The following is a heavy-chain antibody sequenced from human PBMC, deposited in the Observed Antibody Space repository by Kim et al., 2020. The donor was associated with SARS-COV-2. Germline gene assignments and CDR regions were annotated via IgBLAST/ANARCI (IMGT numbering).Heavy chain of an antibody. V-gene: IGHV1-3*01. Sequence: ASVKVSCKASGYTFTSYAMHWVRQAPGQRLEWMGWINAGNGNTKYSQKFQGRVTITRDTSASTAYMELSSLRSEDTAVYYCAATPPTRYSSSWFSVPTEYYFDYWGQGTLVTVSS. CDR3: AATPPTRYSSSWFSVPTEYYFDY. D-gene: IGHD6-13*01. J-gene: IGHJ4*02. CDR1: GYTFTSYA. CDR2: INAGNGNT.